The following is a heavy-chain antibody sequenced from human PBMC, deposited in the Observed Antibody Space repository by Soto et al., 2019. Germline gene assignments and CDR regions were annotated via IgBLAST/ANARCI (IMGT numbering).Heavy chain of an antibody. Sequence: KGLEWMGIINPTGGSTSYAQKFQGRVTMTRDTSTSTVYMELSSLRSEDTVVYYCARLTAAGQGVFAYWGQRSLVT. J-gene: IGHJ4*02. V-gene: IGHV1-46*03. D-gene: IGHD6-13*01. CDR2: INPTGGST. CDR3: ARLTAAGQGVFAY.